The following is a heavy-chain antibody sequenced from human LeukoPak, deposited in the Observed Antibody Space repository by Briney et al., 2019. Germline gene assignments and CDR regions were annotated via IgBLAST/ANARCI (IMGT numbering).Heavy chain of an antibody. CDR1: GYSFTNYC. CDR2: IYPDDSHT. D-gene: IGHD3-22*01. CDR3: ARHHSSGYDFRFDY. Sequence: GESPKTSCKGSGYSFTNYCIGWVRQMPGKGLEWMGIIYPDDSHTRYSPSFQGQVTISADKSISTAYLQWSSLKASDTAMYYCARHHSSGYDFRFDYWGQGTLVTVSS. V-gene: IGHV5-51*01. J-gene: IGHJ4*02.